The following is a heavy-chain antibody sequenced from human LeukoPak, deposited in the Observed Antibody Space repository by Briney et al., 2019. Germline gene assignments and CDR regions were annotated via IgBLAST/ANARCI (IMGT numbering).Heavy chain of an antibody. D-gene: IGHD4-17*01. CDR3: ARDQRGDYGDVDY. J-gene: IGHJ4*02. CDR2: IDPNSGDT. Sequence: ASVKVSCKASGYTFTGYYMYWVRQAPGQGLEWMGRIDPNSGDTNYAQKFQGRVTMTRDTSIGTVYMDLSSLRAEDTALYYCARDQRGDYGDVDYWGQGTLVTVSS. V-gene: IGHV1-2*06. CDR1: GYTFTGYY.